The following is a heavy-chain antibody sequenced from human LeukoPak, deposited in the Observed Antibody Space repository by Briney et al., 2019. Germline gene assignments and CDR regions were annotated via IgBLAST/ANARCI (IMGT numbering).Heavy chain of an antibody. CDR3: ARGNTYYDILTGSPFDY. D-gene: IGHD3-9*01. CDR1: GYTFTSYY. J-gene: IGHJ4*02. CDR2: INPSGGST. V-gene: IGHV1-46*01. Sequence: ASVNVSCKASGYTFTSYYMHWVRQAPGQGLEWMGIINPSGGSTSYAQKFQGRVTMTRDTSTSTVYMELSSLRSEDTAVYYCARGNTYYDILTGSPFDYWGQGTLVTVSS.